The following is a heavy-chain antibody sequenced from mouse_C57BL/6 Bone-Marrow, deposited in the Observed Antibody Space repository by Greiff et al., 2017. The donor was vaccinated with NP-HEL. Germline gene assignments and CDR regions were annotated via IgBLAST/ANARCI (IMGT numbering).Heavy chain of an antibody. J-gene: IGHJ2*01. V-gene: IGHV1-59*01. D-gene: IGHD2-1*01. CDR1: GYTFTSYW. CDR2: IDPSDSYT. CDR3: ARLGGNFWYFGC. Sequence: QVQLQQPGAELVRPGTSVKLSCKASGYTFTSYWMHWVKQRPGQGLEWIGVIDPSDSYTNYNQKFKGKATLTVDTSSSTAYMQLSSLTSEDSAVYYCARLGGNFWYFGCWGQGTTLTVSS.